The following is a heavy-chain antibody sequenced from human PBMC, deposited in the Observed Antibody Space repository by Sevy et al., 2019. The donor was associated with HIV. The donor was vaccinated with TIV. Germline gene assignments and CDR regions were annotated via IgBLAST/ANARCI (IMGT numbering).Heavy chain of an antibody. J-gene: IGHJ3*01. V-gene: IGHV3-15*01. D-gene: IGHD1-7*01. Sequence: GSLRLSCAASGFPFSDAWMNWVRQAPGKGLEWVGLIKNENEGGTTDYAAPVKGRFTISRDDSKNTLFLQMSSLKTEDTAIYECTTDRGSGTTWVRAFDLWGQGTMVTVSS. CDR1: GFPFSDAW. CDR2: IKNENEGGTT. CDR3: TTDRGSGTTWVRAFDL.